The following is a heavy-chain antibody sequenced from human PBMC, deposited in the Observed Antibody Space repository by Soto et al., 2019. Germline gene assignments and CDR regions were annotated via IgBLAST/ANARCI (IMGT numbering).Heavy chain of an antibody. CDR3: ARVLLHGSSYYGTDV. Sequence: HVQLQESGPGLVKPSETLSLTCTVSGGSISGYYWNWIRQPPGKGLEWIGYIYYFGSTNYNPSLKSRVTISVDTSKNQFSLQLTSVTSADTAVYYCARVLLHGSSYYGTDVWGQGTTVTVSS. CDR1: GGSISGYY. J-gene: IGHJ6*02. D-gene: IGHD1-26*01. V-gene: IGHV4-59*01. CDR2: IYYFGST.